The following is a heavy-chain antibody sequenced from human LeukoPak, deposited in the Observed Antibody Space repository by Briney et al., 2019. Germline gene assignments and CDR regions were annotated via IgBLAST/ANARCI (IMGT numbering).Heavy chain of an antibody. V-gene: IGHV3-23*01. CDR3: AKDRYPVAVAGNWFDP. D-gene: IGHD6-19*01. Sequence: ETLSLTCTVSGGSISSYYWSWVRQAPGKGLEWVSAISGSGGSTYYADSVKGRFTISRDNSKNTLYLQMNSLRAEDTAVYYCAKDRYPVAVAGNWFDPWGQGTLVTVSS. CDR2: ISGSGGST. J-gene: IGHJ5*02. CDR1: GGSISSYY.